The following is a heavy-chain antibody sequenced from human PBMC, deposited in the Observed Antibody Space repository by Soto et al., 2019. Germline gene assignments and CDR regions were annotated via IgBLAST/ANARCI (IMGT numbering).Heavy chain of an antibody. Sequence: PGGSLRLSCEASGFIFSTYGMHWVRQAPGKGLEWVAVIWYDGSNKYYGDSVKGRFTISRDNSKNTLYLQMNSLRVDDTAVYYCARAVGPFDFWGQGT. CDR1: GFIFSTYG. V-gene: IGHV3-33*01. CDR2: IWYDGSNK. CDR3: ARAVGPFDF. J-gene: IGHJ4*02. D-gene: IGHD1-26*01.